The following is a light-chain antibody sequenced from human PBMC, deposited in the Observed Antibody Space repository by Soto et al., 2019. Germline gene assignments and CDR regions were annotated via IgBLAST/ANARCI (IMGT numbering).Light chain of an antibody. CDR2: AAS. CDR3: QQLNSYPIT. J-gene: IGKJ5*01. V-gene: IGKV1-9*01. CDR1: QGISSY. Sequence: IQLTQSPSSLSASVGERVTITCRASQGISSYLAWYQQKPGKAPKLLIYAASTLQSGVPSRFSGSGSGTDFTLTISRLQPEDFATYYCQQLNSYPITFGQGTRLEIK.